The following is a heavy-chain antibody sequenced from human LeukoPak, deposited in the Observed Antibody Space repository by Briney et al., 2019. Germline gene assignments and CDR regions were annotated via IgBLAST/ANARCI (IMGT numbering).Heavy chain of an antibody. CDR2: MHPNSGNT. J-gene: IGHJ3*02. CDR3: ARGGPAAKNAYDS. D-gene: IGHD2-2*01. V-gene: IGHV1-8*03. CDR1: GYTFASYD. Sequence: ASMKAASKAYGYTFASYDINWERQATGHGIEWMGWMHPNSGNTGYAQKFQSRVTVTRNTTISTAYMELSSLRSEDTAVYYCARGGPAAKNAYDSWGQGTMVTVAS.